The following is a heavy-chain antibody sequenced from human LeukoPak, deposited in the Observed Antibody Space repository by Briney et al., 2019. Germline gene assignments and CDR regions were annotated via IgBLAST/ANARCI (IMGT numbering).Heavy chain of an antibody. D-gene: IGHD2-2*01. J-gene: IGHJ4*02. Sequence: SETLSLTCTVSGGSISSSSYYWGWIRQPPGKGLEWIGSIYYSGSTYYNPSLKSRVTISVDTSKNQFSLKLSSVTAADTAVYYCARGTEVVPAAMGYWGQGTLVTVSS. V-gene: IGHV4-39*07. CDR3: ARGTEVVPAAMGY. CDR2: IYYSGST. CDR1: GGSISSSSYY.